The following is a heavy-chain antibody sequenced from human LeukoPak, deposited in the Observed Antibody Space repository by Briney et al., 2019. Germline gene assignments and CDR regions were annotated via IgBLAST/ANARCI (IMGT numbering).Heavy chain of an antibody. CDR2: IGTAGDT. Sequence: WASVRHSCAASGFGFSSYDMLWVRQPPGKRLEWVSGIGTAGDTYYLDSVKGRFTTFRENGLNSLYLQMNSLRAGDTAVYYCVRGWPGDFEHWGQGSLVTVSS. CDR3: VRGWPGDFEH. D-gene: IGHD5-24*01. J-gene: IGHJ4*02. V-gene: IGHV3-13*01. CDR1: GFGFSSYD.